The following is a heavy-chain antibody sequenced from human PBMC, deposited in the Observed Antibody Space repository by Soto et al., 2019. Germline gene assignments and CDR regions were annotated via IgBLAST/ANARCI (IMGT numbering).Heavy chain of an antibody. D-gene: IGHD2-15*01. CDR2: ISGSGGST. Sequence: EVQLLESGGGLVQPGGSLRLSCAASGFTFSSYAMSWVRQAPGKGLEWVSAISGSGGSTYYADSVKGRFTISRDNSKNTLYLQMNSLRAEDTAVYYCAKGPVTSTALIVVVVAADFGYWGQGTLVTVSS. CDR3: AKGPVTSTALIVVVVAADFGY. CDR1: GFTFSSYA. V-gene: IGHV3-23*01. J-gene: IGHJ4*02.